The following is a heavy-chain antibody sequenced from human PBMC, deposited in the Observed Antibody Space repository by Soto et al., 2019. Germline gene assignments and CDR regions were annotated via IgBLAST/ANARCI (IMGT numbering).Heavy chain of an antibody. CDR3: ARGADDYGDRVDY. CDR1: GFIVSNNY. CDR2: LYSGGST. J-gene: IGHJ4*02. V-gene: IGHV3-53*01. Sequence: PVGSLRLSCAASGFIVSNNYMSWVRQAPGKGLEWVSILYSGGSTYYADSVRGRFTISRVNSQNTLYLQMNNLRAEDTAVYYCARGADDYGDRVDYWGQGALVTVSS. D-gene: IGHD4-17*01.